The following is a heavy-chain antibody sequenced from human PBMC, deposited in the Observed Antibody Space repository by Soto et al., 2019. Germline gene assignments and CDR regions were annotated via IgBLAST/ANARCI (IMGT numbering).Heavy chain of an antibody. D-gene: IGHD6-19*01. Sequence: ASVKVSCKASGYTFTSYGISWVRQAPGQGLEWMGWISAYNGNTNYAQKLQGRVTMTTDTSTSTAYMELRSLRSDDTAVYYCACDALREQWLVITEADAFDIWGQGTMVTVSS. J-gene: IGHJ3*02. CDR2: ISAYNGNT. CDR1: GYTFTSYG. V-gene: IGHV1-18*01. CDR3: ACDALREQWLVITEADAFDI.